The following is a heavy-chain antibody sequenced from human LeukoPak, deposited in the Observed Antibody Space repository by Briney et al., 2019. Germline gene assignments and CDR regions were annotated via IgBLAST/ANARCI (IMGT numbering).Heavy chain of an antibody. CDR3: AREGGLTTSYWYFDL. V-gene: IGHV3-9*01. D-gene: IGHD4-17*01. CDR1: QFTIYDHA. Sequence: SLRLSCVGSQFTIYDHAMLWARQAPGKDLEWFSGIGWNSGRTGYADSEKGRFTISRDNAKNSLYLQMNSLRAEDTAVYYCAREGGLTTSYWYFDLWGRGTLVTVSS. J-gene: IGHJ2*01. CDR2: IGWNSGRT.